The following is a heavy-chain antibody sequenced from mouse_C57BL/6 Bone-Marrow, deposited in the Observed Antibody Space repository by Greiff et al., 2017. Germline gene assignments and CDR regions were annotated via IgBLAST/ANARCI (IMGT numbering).Heavy chain of an antibody. CDR1: GYTFTSYW. Sequence: QVQLQQPGAELVMPGASVKLSCKASGYTFTSYWMHWVKQRPGQGLEWIGEIDPSDSYTNYNQKFKGKSTLTVDKSSSTAYMQLSSLTSEDSAVYYCARDTTVEALYYAMDYWGQGTSVTVSA. D-gene: IGHD1-1*01. CDR3: ARDTTVEALYYAMDY. J-gene: IGHJ4*01. V-gene: IGHV1-69*01. CDR2: IDPSDSYT.